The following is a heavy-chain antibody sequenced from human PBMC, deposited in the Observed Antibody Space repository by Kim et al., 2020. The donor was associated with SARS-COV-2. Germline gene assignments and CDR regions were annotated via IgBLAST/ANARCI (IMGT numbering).Heavy chain of an antibody. CDR3: ARARITMIVVVKYFDY. D-gene: IGHD3-22*01. J-gene: IGHJ4*02. Sequence: PSLKSRVTISVDTSKNQFSPKLSSVTAADTAVYYCARARITMIVVVKYFDYWGQGTLVTVSS. V-gene: IGHV4-31*02.